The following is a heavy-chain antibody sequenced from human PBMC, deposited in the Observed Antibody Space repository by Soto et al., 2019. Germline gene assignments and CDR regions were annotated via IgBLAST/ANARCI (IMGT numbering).Heavy chain of an antibody. Sequence: SETLSLTCAVYGGSFSGYYWSWIRQPPGKGLERIGEINHSGSTNYNPSLKSRVTISVDTSKNQFSLKLSSVTAADTAVYYCARLLYDFWSGYPMQNYFDYWGQGTLVTVSS. CDR1: GGSFSGYY. CDR3: ARLLYDFWSGYPMQNYFDY. D-gene: IGHD3-3*01. CDR2: INHSGST. V-gene: IGHV4-34*01. J-gene: IGHJ4*02.